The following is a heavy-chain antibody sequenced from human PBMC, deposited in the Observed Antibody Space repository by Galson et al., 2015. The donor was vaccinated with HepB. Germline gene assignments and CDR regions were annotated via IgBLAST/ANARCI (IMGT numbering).Heavy chain of an antibody. D-gene: IGHD5-18*01. Sequence: SVKVSCKASGYTFTGYYMHWVRQAPGQGLEWMGWINPNSGGTNYAQKFQGWVTMTRDTSISTAYMELSRLRSDDTAVYYCARDPGADTAMVTDYYYGMDVWGQGTTVTVSS. CDR2: INPNSGGT. J-gene: IGHJ6*02. CDR1: GYTFTGYY. CDR3: ARDPGADTAMVTDYYYGMDV. V-gene: IGHV1-2*04.